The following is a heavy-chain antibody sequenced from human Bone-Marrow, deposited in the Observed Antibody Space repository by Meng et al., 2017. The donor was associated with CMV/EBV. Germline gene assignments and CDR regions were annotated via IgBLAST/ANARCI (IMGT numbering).Heavy chain of an antibody. CDR2: ISIDGHNE. Sequence: GESLKISCAASGFTFSNHVMHWVRQAPGKGLEWVAAISIDGHNEYYADSMKGRFTISRDTSKKTLYLQMDSLRAEDTALYYCARDDLPGAGRGLAVWGQGHTV. CDR3: ARDDLPGAGRGLAV. D-gene: IGHD6-19*01. J-gene: IGHJ6*01. V-gene: IGHV3-30-3*01. CDR1: GFTFSNHV.